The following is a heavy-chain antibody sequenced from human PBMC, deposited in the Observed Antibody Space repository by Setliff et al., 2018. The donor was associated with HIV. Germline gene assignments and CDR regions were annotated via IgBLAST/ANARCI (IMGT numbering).Heavy chain of an antibody. D-gene: IGHD1-26*01. CDR3: ARRREYNGGYYGEYYMDA. CDR2: AHYSGTT. J-gene: IGHJ6*03. V-gene: IGHV4-39*01. Sequence: PSETLSLTCTISGGSISSSEYYWGWIRQPPGKGLERIGNAHYSGTTHSSPALKSRVTMSVDTSKNQFSLKLSSVTAADTAVYYCARRREYNGGYYGEYYMDAWGKGTTVTVSS. CDR1: GGSISSSEYY.